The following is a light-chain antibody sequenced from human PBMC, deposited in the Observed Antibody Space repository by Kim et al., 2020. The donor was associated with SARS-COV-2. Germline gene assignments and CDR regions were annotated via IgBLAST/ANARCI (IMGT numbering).Light chain of an antibody. CDR3: QQYGSSPPIT. CDR2: GAS. Sequence: PGERATLSGRASQSVNNNYLAWYQQKPGQAPRLLIYGASSRATGIPDRFSGSGSGTDFTLTISRLEPEDFAVYYCQQYGSSPPITFGQGTRLEIK. CDR1: QSVNNNY. J-gene: IGKJ5*01. V-gene: IGKV3-20*01.